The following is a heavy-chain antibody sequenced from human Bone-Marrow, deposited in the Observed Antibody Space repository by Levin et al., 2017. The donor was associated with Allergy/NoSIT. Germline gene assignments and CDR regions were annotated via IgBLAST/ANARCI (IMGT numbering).Heavy chain of an antibody. V-gene: IGHV4-38-2*01. CDR1: GYSISSGYY. Sequence: SETLSLTCAVSGYSISSGYYWGWIRQPPGKGLEWIGSIYHSGSTYYNPSLKSRVTISVDTSKNQFSLKLSSVTAADTAVYYCASTSSTSCYEFDYWGQGTLVTVSS. CDR2: IYHSGST. J-gene: IGHJ4*02. CDR3: ASTSSTSCYEFDY. D-gene: IGHD2-2*01.